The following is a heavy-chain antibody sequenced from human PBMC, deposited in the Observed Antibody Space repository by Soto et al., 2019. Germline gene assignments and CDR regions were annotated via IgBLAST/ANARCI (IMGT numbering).Heavy chain of an antibody. V-gene: IGHV3-74*03. CDR2: IKSDGSST. CDR1: GFTFSNNW. CDR3: ASAAPFNYGGNSGFDF. J-gene: IGHJ4*02. D-gene: IGHD4-17*01. Sequence: EVHLVESGGGLAQPGGSLRLSCAASGFTFSNNWIHWVRQAPGKGLVCVSGIKSDGSSTTYADSVKGRFTISRDNAKNTLYLQMNSLRAEDTAVYYCASAAPFNYGGNSGFDFWGQGALVTVSS.